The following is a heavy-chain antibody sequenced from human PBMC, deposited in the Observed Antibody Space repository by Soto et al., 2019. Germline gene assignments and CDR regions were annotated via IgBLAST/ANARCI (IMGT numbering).Heavy chain of an antibody. CDR2: INHSGST. CDR1: GGSFSGYY. D-gene: IGHD3-9*01. Sequence: PSETLSLTCAVYGGSFSGYYWSWIRQPPGKGLEWIGEINHSGSTNYNPSLKSRVTISVDTSKNQFSLKLSSVTAADTAVYYFARGKYFDWLYLLIGFDPWGQGTLVTVSS. J-gene: IGHJ5*02. CDR3: ARGKYFDWLYLLIGFDP. V-gene: IGHV4-34*01.